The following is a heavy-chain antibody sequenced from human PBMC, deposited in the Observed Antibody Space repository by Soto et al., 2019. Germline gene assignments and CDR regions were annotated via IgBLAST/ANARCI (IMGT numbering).Heavy chain of an antibody. D-gene: IGHD2-15*01. Sequence: SETLSLTCTVSGGSISSGGYYWSWIRQHPGKGLEWIGYIYYSGSTYYNPSLKSRVTISVDTSKNQFSLKLSSVTAADTAVYYCARDRYDIVVGNWFDPWGQGTLVTVSS. CDR2: IYYSGST. CDR1: GGSISSGGYY. V-gene: IGHV4-31*03. CDR3: ARDRYDIVVGNWFDP. J-gene: IGHJ5*02.